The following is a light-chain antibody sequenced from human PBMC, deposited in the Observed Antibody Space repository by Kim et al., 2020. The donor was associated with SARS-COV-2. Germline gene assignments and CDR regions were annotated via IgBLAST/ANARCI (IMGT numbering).Light chain of an antibody. Sequence: LSPGESATSTCRASQGVSSRNLAWYQQKPGQAPRLLIHGASSRATGIPDRFSGSGSGTDFTLTISRLEPEDFAVYFCQQFGSSPYTFGQGTKLEI. J-gene: IGKJ2*01. V-gene: IGKV3-20*01. CDR3: QQFGSSPYT. CDR2: GAS. CDR1: QGVSSRN.